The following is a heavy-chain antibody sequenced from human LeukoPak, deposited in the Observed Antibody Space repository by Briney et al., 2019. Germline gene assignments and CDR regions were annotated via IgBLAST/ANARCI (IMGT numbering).Heavy chain of an antibody. CDR2: ISGSGGNT. CDR1: GFTFSSYA. V-gene: IGHV3-23*01. D-gene: IGHD3-10*01. CDR3: AKDGVYGSGSYYTHYFDY. Sequence: GRSLRLSCAASGFTFSSYAMSWVRQAPGKGLEWVSAISGSGGNTYYADSVKGRFTISRDNSKNTLYLQMNSLRAEDTAVYYCAKDGVYGSGSYYTHYFDYWGQGTLVTVSS. J-gene: IGHJ4*02.